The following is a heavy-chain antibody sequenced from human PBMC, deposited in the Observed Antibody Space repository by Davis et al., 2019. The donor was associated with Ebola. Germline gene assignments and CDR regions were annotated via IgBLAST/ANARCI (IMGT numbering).Heavy chain of an antibody. CDR3: ARRNYGYFSDWFDP. CDR1: GYSFTNYW. D-gene: IGHD5-18*01. V-gene: IGHV5-51*01. J-gene: IGHJ5*02. CDR2: IYPGDSDT. Sequence: GSLRLSCKGSGYSFTNYWIAWVRQMTGIVLEWMGIIYPGDSDTRYSPSFQGQVTISADKSISTAYLQWSSLKASDTAMYYCARRNYGYFSDWFDPWGQGTLVTVSS.